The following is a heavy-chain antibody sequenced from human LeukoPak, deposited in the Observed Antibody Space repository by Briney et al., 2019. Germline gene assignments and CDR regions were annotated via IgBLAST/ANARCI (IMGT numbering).Heavy chain of an antibody. D-gene: IGHD6-6*01. CDR2: IDPTVSYT. J-gene: IGHJ4*02. Sequence: GESLNISCQGPGYLFTSYWITWVRQIPGKGLEGMGMIDPTVSYTNYSPSFQGHVPISTDKSISTAYLHWTSLQASDTAIYYCARRGRSSSNFDFWGQGTLVTVSS. CDR1: GYLFTSYW. V-gene: IGHV5-10-1*01. CDR3: ARRGRSSSNFDF.